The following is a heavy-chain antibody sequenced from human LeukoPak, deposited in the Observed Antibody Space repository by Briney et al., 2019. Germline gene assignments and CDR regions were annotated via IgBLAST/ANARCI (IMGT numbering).Heavy chain of an antibody. J-gene: IGHJ4*02. CDR3: ARGRPSIKIFGVLDY. D-gene: IGHD3-3*01. CDR2: IYYSGST. Sequence: SQTLSLTCTVTGGSISSGDYYWSWIRQPPGKGLEWIGYIYYSGSTYYNPSLKSRVTISVDTSKNQFSLKLSSVTAADTAVYYCARGRPSIKIFGVLDYWGQGTLVTVSS. V-gene: IGHV4-30-4*01. CDR1: GGSISSGDYY.